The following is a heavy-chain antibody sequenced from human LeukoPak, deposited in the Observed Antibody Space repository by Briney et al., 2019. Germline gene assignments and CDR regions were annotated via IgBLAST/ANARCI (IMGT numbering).Heavy chain of an antibody. Sequence: SETLSLTCSVSGDSMSGYYWSWIRQPPGKGLEWIGYMHYSGTTSYNPSLKSRVTLSTDTSKNHFSLKLYSVTAADTGVYYCARHDNYPGFGRGFDPWGQGFLVTVTS. CDR2: MHYSGTT. J-gene: IGHJ5*02. D-gene: IGHD1-14*01. CDR1: GDSMSGYY. CDR3: ARHDNYPGFGRGFDP. V-gene: IGHV4-59*08.